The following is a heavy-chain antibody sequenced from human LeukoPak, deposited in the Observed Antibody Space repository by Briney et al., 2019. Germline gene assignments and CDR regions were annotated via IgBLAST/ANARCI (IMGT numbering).Heavy chain of an antibody. CDR2: ISAYNGNT. CDR1: GYSFTSYG. CDR3: ARDNSVRDEAWWFNP. D-gene: IGHD5-24*01. V-gene: IGHV1-18*01. Sequence: ASVKVSCKASGYSFTSYGISWVRQAPGQGLEWMGWISAYNGNTNYAQKLQGRVTTTIDTSTSTAYMELRSLRSDDTAVYYCARDNSVRDEAWWFNPWGQGTLVTVSS. J-gene: IGHJ5*02.